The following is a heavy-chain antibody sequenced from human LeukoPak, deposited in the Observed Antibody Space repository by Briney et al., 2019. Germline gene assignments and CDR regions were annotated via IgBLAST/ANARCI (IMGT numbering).Heavy chain of an antibody. CDR3: ARDPIV. Sequence: ASETLSRTCTVSGCTISDNYWSWNRQPPGQGREWIMNSRGTNYNPSLKSRLTISVDTSKNQFSLQLRCVTEADTAVYYCARDPIVWGQGTLVTVSS. V-gene: IGHV4-59*01. CDR1: GCTISDNY. D-gene: IGHD2-15*01. J-gene: IGHJ4*02. CDR2: SRGT.